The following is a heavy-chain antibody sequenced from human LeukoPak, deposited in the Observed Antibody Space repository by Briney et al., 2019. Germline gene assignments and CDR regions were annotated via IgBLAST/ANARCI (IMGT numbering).Heavy chain of an antibody. CDR3: ARAGQSDY. CDR2: ISGGSRTI. Sequence: GGSLRLSCAASGFTFSDYYMNWIRQAPGKGLEWVSSISGGSRTINYADSVKGRFTTTRDNAKNSLFLQVNSLRAEDTAVYYCARAGQSDYWGQGTLVTVSS. CDR1: GFTFSDYY. V-gene: IGHV3-11*01. J-gene: IGHJ4*02.